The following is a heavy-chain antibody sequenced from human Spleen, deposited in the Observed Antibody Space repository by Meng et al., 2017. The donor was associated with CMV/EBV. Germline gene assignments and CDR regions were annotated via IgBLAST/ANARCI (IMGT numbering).Heavy chain of an antibody. CDR2: INPSGGST. V-gene: IGHV1-46*01. D-gene: IGHD1-20*01. J-gene: IGHJ3*02. Sequence: ASVKVSCKASGYTFTSYYMHWVRQAPGQGLEWMGIINPSGGSTSYAQKFQGRVTMTRDTSTSTVYMELSSLRSEDTAVYYCARALTGTTDAGGAFDIWGQGTMVTVS. CDR3: ARALTGTTDAGGAFDI. CDR1: GYTFTSYY.